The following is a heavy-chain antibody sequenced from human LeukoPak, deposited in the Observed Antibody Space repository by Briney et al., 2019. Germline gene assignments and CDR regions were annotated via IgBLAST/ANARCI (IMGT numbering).Heavy chain of an antibody. CDR1: GGTFSSYA. CDR3: ASLEMATISYFDY. V-gene: IGHV1-69*05. Sequence: SVKVSRKASGGTFSSYAISWVRQAPGQGLEWMGGIIPIFGTANYAQKFQGRVTITTDESTSTAYMELSSLRSEDTAVYYCASLEMATISYFDYWGQGTLVTVSS. J-gene: IGHJ4*02. CDR2: IIPIFGTA. D-gene: IGHD5-24*01.